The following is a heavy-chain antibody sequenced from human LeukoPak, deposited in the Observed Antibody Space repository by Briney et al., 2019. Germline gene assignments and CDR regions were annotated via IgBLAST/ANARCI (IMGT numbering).Heavy chain of an antibody. CDR3: ARVDIVVVPAAIVGYYFDY. D-gene: IGHD2-2*03. Sequence: PSETLSLTCTVSGYSISSGYYWGWIRQPPGKGLEWIGSIYHSGSTYYNPSLKSRVTISVDTSKNQFSLKLSSVTAADTAVYYCARVDIVVVPAAIVGYYFDYWGQGTLVTVSS. V-gene: IGHV4-38-2*02. CDR1: GYSISSGYY. CDR2: IYHSGST. J-gene: IGHJ4*02.